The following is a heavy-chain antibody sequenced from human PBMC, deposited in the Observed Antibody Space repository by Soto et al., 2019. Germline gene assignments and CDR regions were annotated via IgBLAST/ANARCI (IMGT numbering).Heavy chain of an antibody. CDR2: IIPISETT. D-gene: IGHD3-22*01. CDR1: GGTFSSLD. V-gene: IGHV1-69*06. J-gene: IGHJ6*02. Sequence: QVQLVQSGAEVKKPGSSVKVSCKASGGTFSSLDINWVRQAPGQGLEWMGGIIPISETTNYAQIFQGRVSIVADIFTSTAYMVLSRLRSEHTAVYYCARALLSHSYDSGGYASYFHAMDVWGQGTPVTVSS. CDR3: ARALLSHSYDSGGYASYFHAMDV.